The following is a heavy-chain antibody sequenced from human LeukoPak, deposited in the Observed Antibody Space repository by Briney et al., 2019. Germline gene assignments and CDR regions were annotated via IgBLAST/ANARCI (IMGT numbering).Heavy chain of an antibody. D-gene: IGHD4-17*01. CDR3: AREDLDYGDPAD. Sequence: GGSLRLSCAASGFTFSSYSMNWVRQAPGKGLEWVSYFSSSSSTIYYADSVKGRFTISRDNAKNSLYLQMNSLRAEDTAVYYCAREDLDYGDPADWGQGTLVTVSS. J-gene: IGHJ4*02. V-gene: IGHV3-48*04. CDR2: FSSSSSTI. CDR1: GFTFSSYS.